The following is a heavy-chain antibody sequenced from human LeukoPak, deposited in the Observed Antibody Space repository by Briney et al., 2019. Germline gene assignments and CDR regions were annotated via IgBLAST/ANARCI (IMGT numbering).Heavy chain of an antibody. CDR2: VNTDGRST. J-gene: IGHJ4*02. V-gene: IGHV3-74*01. Sequence: PGGSLRLSCAASGFTFSSYWMHWVRQAPGKGLVWVSRVNTDGRSTSYADSVKGRFTISRDNAKNTLYLQMDSLRAEDTAVYYCAREGRIMVATIDYWGQGALVTVSS. D-gene: IGHD1-26*01. CDR3: AREGRIMVATIDY. CDR1: GFTFSSYW.